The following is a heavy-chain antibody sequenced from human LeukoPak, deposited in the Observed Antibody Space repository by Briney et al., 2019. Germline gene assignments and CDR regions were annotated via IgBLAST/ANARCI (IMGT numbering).Heavy chain of an antibody. D-gene: IGHD2-2*01. J-gene: IGHJ4*02. V-gene: IGHV3-74*01. CDR1: GFTFSSYW. CDR2: TSNDGSAT. Sequence: GGSLRLSCAASGFTFSSYWMHWVRQAPGKGLVWVSFTSNDGSATNYADSVKGRFTISRDNAKNTLYLQMNSLSAEDTAVYYCARGNAGFDYWGQGTVVTVSS. CDR3: ARGNAGFDY.